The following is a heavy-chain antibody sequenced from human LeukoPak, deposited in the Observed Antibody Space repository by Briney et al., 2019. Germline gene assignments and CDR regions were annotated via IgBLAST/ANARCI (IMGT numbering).Heavy chain of an antibody. D-gene: IGHD5-24*01. Sequence: SETLSLTCIVSGGSTSGGNYYWGWIRRPPGKGLEWIGGISSSGNTYYNPSLKSRITISVDTSKNHFSLKLSSVTAADTAVYYCARGIGDGYKRAFDIWGQGTMVTVSS. CDR2: ISSSGNT. J-gene: IGHJ3*02. CDR1: GGSTSGGNYY. V-gene: IGHV4-39*07. CDR3: ARGIGDGYKRAFDI.